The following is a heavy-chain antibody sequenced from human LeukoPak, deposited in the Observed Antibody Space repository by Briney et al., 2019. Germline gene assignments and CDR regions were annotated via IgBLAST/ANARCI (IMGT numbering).Heavy chain of an antibody. D-gene: IGHD3-16*01. CDR2: IRGGGDT. CDR3: AIYVEGY. Sequence: PGGSLRLSCAASGFTFTNNALSWFRQAPGKGLEWVSDIRGGGDTYYAESVKGRFTISRDNSKNTLYLQMNSLRAEDTAVYYCAIYVEGYWGQGTLVTVSS. J-gene: IGHJ4*02. V-gene: IGHV3-23*01. CDR1: GFTFTNNA.